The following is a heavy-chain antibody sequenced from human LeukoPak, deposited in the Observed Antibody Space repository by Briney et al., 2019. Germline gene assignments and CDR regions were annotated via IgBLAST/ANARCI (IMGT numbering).Heavy chain of an antibody. CDR3: GKEETTVVTPGLDY. J-gene: IGHJ4*02. Sequence: PGGSLRLSCAASGFTFSSYAITWVRQAPGKGLEWVSAISGSGGSTYYADSVKGQFTISRDNSKNTVYLQVNSLRAEDTAVYYCGKEETTVVTPGLDYWGQGTLVTVSS. CDR1: GFTFSSYA. V-gene: IGHV3-23*01. CDR2: ISGSGGST. D-gene: IGHD4-23*01.